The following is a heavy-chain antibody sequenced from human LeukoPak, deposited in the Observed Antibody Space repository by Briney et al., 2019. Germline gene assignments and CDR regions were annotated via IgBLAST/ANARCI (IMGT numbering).Heavy chain of an antibody. J-gene: IGHJ3*02. D-gene: IGHD3-22*01. Sequence: SQTLSLTCTVSGASISSGHYYWSWIRQHPEKGLEWIGYIYYSGSTHYNPSLKNRVTISVDTSKNQFSLKLNSVTAADTAVYYCARDVKWYYYDSSGITTDAFDIWGQGTMVTVSS. V-gene: IGHV4-31*03. CDR1: GASISSGHYY. CDR2: IYYSGST. CDR3: ARDVKWYYYDSSGITTDAFDI.